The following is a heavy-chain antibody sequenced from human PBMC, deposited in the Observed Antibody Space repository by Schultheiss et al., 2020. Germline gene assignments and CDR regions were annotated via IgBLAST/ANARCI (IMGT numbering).Heavy chain of an antibody. J-gene: IGHJ4*02. CDR1: GFIFSDHY. CDR2: GRDKANSHTT. Sequence: GSLRLSCVASGFIFSDHYMDWVRQAPGKGLEWVGRGRDKANSHTTEYATSVKGRFTISRDDSKNSLYLQMDNLKAEDTAVYYCARGYSSGWTTLDYWGQGTLVTVSS. CDR3: ARGYSSGWTTLDY. D-gene: IGHD6-19*01. V-gene: IGHV3-72*01.